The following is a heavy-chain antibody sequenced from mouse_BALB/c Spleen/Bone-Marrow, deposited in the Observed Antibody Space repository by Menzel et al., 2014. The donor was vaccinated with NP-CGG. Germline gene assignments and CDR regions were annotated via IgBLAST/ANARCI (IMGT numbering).Heavy chain of an antibody. J-gene: IGHJ3*01. CDR3: ASPIYYGNYEGFAY. D-gene: IGHD2-1*01. Sequence: VKVVESGPELVRPGVSVKISCKSSGYTFTDYAMHWVKQSHAKSLEWIGVISTYSGNTNYNQKFKGKATMTVDKSSSTAYMELARLTSEDSAIYYCASPIYYGNYEGFAYWGQGTLVTVSA. CDR2: ISTYSGNT. CDR1: GYTFTDYA. V-gene: IGHV1-67*01.